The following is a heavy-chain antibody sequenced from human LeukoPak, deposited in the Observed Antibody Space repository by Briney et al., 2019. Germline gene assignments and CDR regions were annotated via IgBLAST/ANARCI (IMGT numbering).Heavy chain of an antibody. CDR2: IYYSGST. Sequence: SETLSLTCTVSGGSISSSSYYWGWIRQPPGKGLEWIGSIYYSGSTYYNPSLKSRVTISVDTSKNQFSLKLSSVTAADTAMYYCAIRSVEGDYYFDYWGQGTLVTVSS. CDR1: GGSISSSSYY. V-gene: IGHV4-39*01. J-gene: IGHJ4*02. CDR3: AIRSVEGDYYFDY. D-gene: IGHD1-1*01.